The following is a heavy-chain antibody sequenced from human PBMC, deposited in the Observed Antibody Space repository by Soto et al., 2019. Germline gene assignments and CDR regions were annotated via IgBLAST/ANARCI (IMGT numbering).Heavy chain of an antibody. Sequence: GVLRLSCAASGFTFSSYWMSWVRQAPGKGLEWVANIKQDGSEKYYVDSVKGRFTISRDNAKNSLYLQMNSLRAEDTAVYYCARSIAARLNWFDPWGQGTLVTVS. CDR1: GFTFSSYW. D-gene: IGHD6-6*01. CDR2: IKQDGSEK. CDR3: ARSIAARLNWFDP. J-gene: IGHJ5*02. V-gene: IGHV3-7*01.